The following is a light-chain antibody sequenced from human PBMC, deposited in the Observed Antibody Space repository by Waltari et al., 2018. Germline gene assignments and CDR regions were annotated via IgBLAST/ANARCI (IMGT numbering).Light chain of an antibody. V-gene: IGKV4-1*01. CDR2: WAS. Sequence: DIVLTQSPDSLAVSLGERATINCKSSQSVSYSSNNRDYLAWYQQKPGQPPKLLIYWASTRESGVPDLFSGSGSGTDFTLTISSLQAEDVAVYYCQQYYSNFFTFGPGTKVDIK. J-gene: IGKJ3*01. CDR3: QQYYSNFFT. CDR1: QSVSYSSNNRDY.